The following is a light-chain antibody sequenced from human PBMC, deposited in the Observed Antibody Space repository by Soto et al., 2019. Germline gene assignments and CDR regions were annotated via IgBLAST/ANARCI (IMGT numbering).Light chain of an antibody. CDR3: QQYGSSPLT. CDR1: QTVISTY. CDR2: GAS. V-gene: IGKV3-20*01. Sequence: EIVLTQSPGTLSLSPGERATLSCRASQTVISTYLACYQQKPGQAPRLLIYGASSRATGVPDRSSGSGSGTDFTLTISRLEPEDSAVYFCQQYGSSPLTFGGGTKVEIK. J-gene: IGKJ4*01.